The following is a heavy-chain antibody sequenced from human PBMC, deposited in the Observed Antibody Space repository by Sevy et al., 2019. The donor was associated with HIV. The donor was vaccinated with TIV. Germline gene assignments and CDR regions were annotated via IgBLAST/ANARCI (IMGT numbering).Heavy chain of an antibody. CDR2: IGIAADP. CDR3: VREANIVGAIQGAFDI. J-gene: IGHJ3*02. D-gene: IGHD1-26*01. CDR1: GFTLSNYD. Sequence: GGSLRLSCVASGFTLSNYDMHWVRQVRGKDLECVSAIGIAADPYYPDSVKGRFTISRENAKNSLYLQMNSLRVEDTAVYYCVREANIVGAIQGAFDIWGQWTKVTVSS. V-gene: IGHV3-13*04.